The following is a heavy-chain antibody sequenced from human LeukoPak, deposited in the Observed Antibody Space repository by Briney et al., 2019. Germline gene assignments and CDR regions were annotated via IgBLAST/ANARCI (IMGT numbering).Heavy chain of an antibody. J-gene: IGHJ3*02. CDR2: ISWNSGSI. V-gene: IGHV3-9*03. CDR1: GFTFDDYA. D-gene: IGHD3-3*01. Sequence: GGSLRLSCAASGFTFDDYAMHWVRQAPGKGLEWVSGISWNSGSIGYADSVKGRFTISRDNAKNSLYLQMNSLRAEDMALYYCAKARTNNYDFWSGPLEDAFDIWGQGTMVTVSS. CDR3: AKARTNNYDFWSGPLEDAFDI.